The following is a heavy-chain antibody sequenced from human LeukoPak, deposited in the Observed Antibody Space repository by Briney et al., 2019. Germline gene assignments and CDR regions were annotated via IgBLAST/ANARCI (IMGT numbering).Heavy chain of an antibody. CDR3: AKDLIYGMDV. V-gene: IGHV3-30*18. J-gene: IGHJ6*02. CDR2: ISYDGSNK. Sequence: PGRSLRLSCAASGFTFSSYGMHWVRQAPGKGLEWVAVISYDGSNKYYADSVKVRFTISRDNSKNTLYLQMNSLRAEDTAVYYCAKDLIYGMDVWAQGTTVTVSS. CDR1: GFTFSSYG.